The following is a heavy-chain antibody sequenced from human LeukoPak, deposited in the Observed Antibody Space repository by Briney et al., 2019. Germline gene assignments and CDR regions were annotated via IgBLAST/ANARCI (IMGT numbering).Heavy chain of an antibody. CDR2: IYYSGSA. J-gene: IGHJ4*02. D-gene: IGHD1-14*01. V-gene: IGHV4-39*01. CDR3: ARHPLKGLEPLYYFDS. Sequence: SETLSLTCTFSGGSDSSGGYYISWIRQPPGKGLEWIATIYYSGSAFYNPSLKSRVTISVDTSKNQVSLQLSSVTAADTAVYYCARHPLKGLEPLYYFDSWGQGTLVTVSS. CDR1: GGSDSSGGYY.